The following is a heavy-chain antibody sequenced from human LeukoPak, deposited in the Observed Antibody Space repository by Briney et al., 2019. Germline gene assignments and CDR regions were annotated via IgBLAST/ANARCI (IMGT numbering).Heavy chain of an antibody. D-gene: IGHD2-8*01. J-gene: IGHJ5*02. CDR1: GGSISSYY. V-gene: IGHV4-59*01. CDR2: IYYSGST. Sequence: SETLSLTCTVSGGSISSYYWSWIRQPPGKGLEWIGYIYYSGSTNYNPSLKSRVTISVDASKNQFSLKLSSVTAADTAVYYCARGSDNGWFDPWGQGTLVTVSS. CDR3: ARGSDNGWFDP.